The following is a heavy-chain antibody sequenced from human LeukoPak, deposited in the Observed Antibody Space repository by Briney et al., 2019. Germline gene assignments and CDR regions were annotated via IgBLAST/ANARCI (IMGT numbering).Heavy chain of an antibody. D-gene: IGHD2-21*01. Sequence: SETLSLTCTVSGGSISSYYWSWIRQPPGKGLEWIGYIHYSGSTDYNPSLKSRVTISVDTSKNQFSLKLSSVTAADTAVYYCARDTGDRYFDYWGQGTLVTVSS. J-gene: IGHJ4*02. CDR3: ARDTGDRYFDY. CDR1: GGSISSYY. V-gene: IGHV4-59*01. CDR2: IHYSGST.